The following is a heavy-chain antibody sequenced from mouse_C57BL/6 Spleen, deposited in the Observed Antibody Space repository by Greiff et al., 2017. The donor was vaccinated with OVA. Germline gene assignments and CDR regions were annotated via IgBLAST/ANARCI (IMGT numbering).Heavy chain of an antibody. Sequence: DVHLVESGGGLVQPGGSLSLSCAASGFTFTDYYMSWVRQPPGKALEWLGFIRNKANGYTTEYSASVKGRFTISRDNSQSILYLQMNALRAEDSATYYCARYGYYGSKDAMDYWGQGTSVTVSS. CDR2: IRNKANGYTT. D-gene: IGHD1-1*01. V-gene: IGHV7-3*01. CDR1: GFTFTDYY. J-gene: IGHJ4*01. CDR3: ARYGYYGSKDAMDY.